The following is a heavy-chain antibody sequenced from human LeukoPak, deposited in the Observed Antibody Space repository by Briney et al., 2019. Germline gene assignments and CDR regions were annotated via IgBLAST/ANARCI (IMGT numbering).Heavy chain of an antibody. Sequence: WWSLRLSCAASGFTFSSYAKHWVRQAPGKGLEGVAVITYDASNKYYADSVKGRFTISRDNSKNTLYLQMSSLRAEDAAVYYCARDPRSSWWLDPWGQGTLVTVSS. CDR1: GFTFSSYA. D-gene: IGHD6-13*01. CDR2: ITYDASNK. CDR3: ARDPRSSWWLDP. J-gene: IGHJ5*02. V-gene: IGHV3-30*04.